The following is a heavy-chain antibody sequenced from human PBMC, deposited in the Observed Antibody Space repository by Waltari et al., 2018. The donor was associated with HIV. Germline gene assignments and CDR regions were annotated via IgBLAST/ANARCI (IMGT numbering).Heavy chain of an antibody. V-gene: IGHV3-66*01. D-gene: IGHD4-4*01. CDR1: GFTVSSNY. J-gene: IGHJ4*02. Sequence: EVQLVESGGALVQPGGSLRLSCVASGFTVSSNYMSWVRQAPGKGLECVSIIYSGGTTHYADSVKDRFTISRDNSKNTVYLQMDSLRVEDTAVYYCARAPTITTNFDYWGQGTLVTVSS. CDR3: ARAPTITTNFDY. CDR2: IYSGGTT.